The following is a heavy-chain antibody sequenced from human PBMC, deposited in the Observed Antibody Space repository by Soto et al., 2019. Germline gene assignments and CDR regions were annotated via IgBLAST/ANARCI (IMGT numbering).Heavy chain of an antibody. Sequence: PSETLSLTYTVSGGSISSGGYYWSWIRQPPGKGLEWLGYIYYAGSTYYNPSLKSRITISIDTSMNQLALKLTSVTAADTAVYYCARTDYRESPYHYYGMDVWGQGTTVTVSS. CDR1: GGSISSGGYY. CDR2: IYYAGST. V-gene: IGHV4-30-4*08. CDR3: ARTDYRESPYHYYGMDV. J-gene: IGHJ6*02. D-gene: IGHD3-16*02.